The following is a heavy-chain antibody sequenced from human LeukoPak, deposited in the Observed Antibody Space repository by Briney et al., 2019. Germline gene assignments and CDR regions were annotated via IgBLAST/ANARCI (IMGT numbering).Heavy chain of an antibody. D-gene: IGHD6-13*01. CDR2: IYYSGST. CDR1: GGSISSYY. CDR3: ARGGQQLAPYWYFDL. Sequence: NSSESLSLTCTVSGGSISSYYWSWIRQPPGKGLEWIGYIYYSGSTYYNPSLKSRVTISVDTSKNQFSLKLSSVTAADTAVYYCARGGQQLAPYWYFDLWGRGTLVTVSS. J-gene: IGHJ2*01. V-gene: IGHV4-59*01.